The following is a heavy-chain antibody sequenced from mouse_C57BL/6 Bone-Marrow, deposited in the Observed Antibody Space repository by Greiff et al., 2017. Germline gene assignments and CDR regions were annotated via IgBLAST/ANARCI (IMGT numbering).Heavy chain of an antibody. J-gene: IGHJ3*01. V-gene: IGHV1-82*01. D-gene: IGHD2-4*01. Sequence: VQLQQSGPELVKPGASVKISCKASGYAFSSSWMNWVKQRPGEGLEWIGRIYPGDGDTNYNGKFKGKATLTADKSSSTAYMQLSSLTSEDSAVYFCANLYDYDRFAYWGQGTLVTVSA. CDR2: IYPGDGDT. CDR3: ANLYDYDRFAY. CDR1: GYAFSSSW.